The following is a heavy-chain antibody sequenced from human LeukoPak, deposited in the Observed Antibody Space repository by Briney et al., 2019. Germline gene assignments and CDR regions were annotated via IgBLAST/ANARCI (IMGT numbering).Heavy chain of an antibody. J-gene: IGHJ6*02. CDR2: ISGSGGST. Sequence: GGSLRLTCAASGFTFSSYAMSWVRQAPGKGLEWVSAISGSGGSTYYADSVKGRFTISRDNSKNTLYLQMNSLRAEDTAVYYCAKDFEYCSSTSCPTYYYYGMDVWGQGTTVTVSS. V-gene: IGHV3-23*01. CDR3: AKDFEYCSSTSCPTYYYYGMDV. D-gene: IGHD2-2*01. CDR1: GFTFSSYA.